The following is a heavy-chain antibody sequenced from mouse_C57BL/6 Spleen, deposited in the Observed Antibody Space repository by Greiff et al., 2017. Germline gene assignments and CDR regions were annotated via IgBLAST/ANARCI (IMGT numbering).Heavy chain of an antibody. CDR3: ARGDYGYDGYFDV. Sequence: EVQRVESGPGLVKPSQSLSLTCSVTGYSITSGYYWNWIRQFPGNKLEWMGYISYDGSNNYNPSLKNRISITRDTSKNQFFLKLHSVTTEDTAAYYCARGDYGYDGYFDVWGTGTTVTVSS. J-gene: IGHJ1*03. D-gene: IGHD2-2*01. V-gene: IGHV3-6*01. CDR1: GYSITSGYY. CDR2: ISYDGSN.